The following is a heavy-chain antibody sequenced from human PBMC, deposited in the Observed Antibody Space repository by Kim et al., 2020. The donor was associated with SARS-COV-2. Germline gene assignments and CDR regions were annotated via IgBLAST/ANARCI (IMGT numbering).Heavy chain of an antibody. D-gene: IGHD6-13*01. Sequence: GGSLRLSCVASGITVSSNYMSWVRQAPGKGLEWVSVIYSGGSTYYADSVKGRFTISRDNSKNTLYLQMNSLRAEDTAVYYCARDPSSSWYSWFDPWGQGTLVTVSS. J-gene: IGHJ5*02. V-gene: IGHV3-53*01. CDR1: GITVSSNY. CDR2: IYSGGST. CDR3: ARDPSSSWYSWFDP.